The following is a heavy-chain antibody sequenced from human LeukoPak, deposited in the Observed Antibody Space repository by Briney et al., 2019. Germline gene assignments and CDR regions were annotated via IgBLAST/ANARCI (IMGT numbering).Heavy chain of an antibody. CDR1: GGSISSYY. J-gene: IGHJ5*02. CDR3: ARLSVAGHGYNWFDP. Sequence: PSETLSLTCTVSGGSISSYYWSWIRQPPGKGLEWIGYIYYSGSTNYNPSLKSRVTISVDTSKNQFSLKLSSVTAADTAVYYCARLSVAGHGYNWFDPWGQGTLVTVSS. CDR2: IYYSGST. D-gene: IGHD6-19*01. V-gene: IGHV4-59*01.